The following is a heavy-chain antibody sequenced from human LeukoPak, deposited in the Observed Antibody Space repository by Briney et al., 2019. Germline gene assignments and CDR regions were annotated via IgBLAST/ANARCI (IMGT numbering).Heavy chain of an antibody. CDR1: GGSISSGGYY. CDR3: ARVSVAAYYYYGMDV. V-gene: IGHV4-31*03. CDR2: IYYSGST. D-gene: IGHD6-19*01. J-gene: IGHJ6*02. Sequence: SETLSLTCTVSGGSISSGGYYWSWIRQHPGKGLEWIGYIYYSGSTYYNPSLKSRVTISVDTSKNQFSLKLSSVTAADTAVYYCARVSVAAYYYYGMDVWGQGTTVTVSS.